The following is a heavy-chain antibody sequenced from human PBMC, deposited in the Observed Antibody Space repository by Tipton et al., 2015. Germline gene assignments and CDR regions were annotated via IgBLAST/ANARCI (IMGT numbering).Heavy chain of an antibody. CDR3: ATDYYDSSGDP. J-gene: IGHJ5*02. CDR1: GFTFSSYE. CDR2: ISGSGGTT. V-gene: IGHV3-48*03. Sequence: SLRLSCAASGFTFSSYEMNWVRQAPGTGLEWVSYISGSGGTTYYAGSVKGRFTISRDDSKNTLYLQMNSLKTEDTGVYYCATDYYDSSGDPWGQGTLVTVSS. D-gene: IGHD3-22*01.